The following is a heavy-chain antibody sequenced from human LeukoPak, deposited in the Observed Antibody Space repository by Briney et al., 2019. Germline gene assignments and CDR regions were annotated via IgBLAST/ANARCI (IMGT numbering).Heavy chain of an antibody. J-gene: IGHJ4*02. D-gene: IGHD3-10*01. Sequence: GGSLRLSCAASGFTFSSHGMSWVRQAPGKGLEWVSTISGSGDNTYYADSVKGRFTISRDNSKNTLYLQMNSLRAEDTAVYYCARVTFGSGTYGAFDYWGQGTLVTVSS. CDR3: ARVTFGSGTYGAFDY. CDR1: GFTFSSHG. V-gene: IGHV3-23*01. CDR2: ISGSGDNT.